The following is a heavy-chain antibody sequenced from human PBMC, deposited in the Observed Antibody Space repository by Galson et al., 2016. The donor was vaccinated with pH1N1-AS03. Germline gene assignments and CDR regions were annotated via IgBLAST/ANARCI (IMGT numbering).Heavy chain of an antibody. CDR2: IFYDGSET. J-gene: IGHJ6*02. V-gene: IGHV3-33*01. CDR3: ARSSDRYYYGLGV. CDR1: GFTFSNYG. Sequence: SLRLSCAASGFTFSNYGMHWVRRAPGKGLECVGVIFYDGSETYYSDSVRGRFTISRDNSKNTLYLQMNTLRVEDTAVYYCARSSDRYYYGLGVWGQGTTVTVSS.